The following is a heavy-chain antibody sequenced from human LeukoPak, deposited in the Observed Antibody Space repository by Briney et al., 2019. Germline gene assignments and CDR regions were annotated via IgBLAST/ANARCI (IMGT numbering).Heavy chain of an antibody. CDR3: AKDRGGYGSGGYSPVDYYYYYGMDV. CDR1: GFTFSDYY. CDR2: ITSGGGTI. J-gene: IGHJ6*02. D-gene: IGHD3-10*01. V-gene: IGHV3-11*04. Sequence: GGSLRLSCAASGFTFSDYYMGWIRQAPGKGLECVSYITSGGGTIYHADSVKGRFTISRDNAKNSLSLQMNSLRAEDTAVYYCAKDRGGYGSGGYSPVDYYYYYGMDVWGQGTTVTVSS.